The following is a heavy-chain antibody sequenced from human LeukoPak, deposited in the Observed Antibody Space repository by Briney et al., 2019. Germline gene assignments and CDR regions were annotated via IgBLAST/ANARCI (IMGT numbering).Heavy chain of an antibody. V-gene: IGHV3-20*04. CDR1: GFTFDGYG. Sequence: PGGSLRLSCAASGFTFDGYGMSWVRQAPGKGLEWVSAINWNGADTGYADSVKGRFTISRDNAKNSLYLQMNGLRVEDTALYFCARARYCTTSRCYSEYWGQGTLVTVSS. D-gene: IGHD2-2*01. J-gene: IGHJ4*02. CDR2: INWNGADT. CDR3: ARARYCTTSRCYSEY.